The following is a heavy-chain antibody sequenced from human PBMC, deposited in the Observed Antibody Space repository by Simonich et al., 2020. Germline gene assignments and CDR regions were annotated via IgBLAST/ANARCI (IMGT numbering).Heavy chain of an antibody. CDR2: INHRGSP. Sequence: QVQLQQWGAGLLKPSETLSLTCAVYGGSFSGYYWSWIRQPPGKGLEWIGEINHRGSPNYNPSLKSRVTISVDTSKNQFSLKLSSVTAADTAVYYCARPLGIIWAFDIWGQGTMVTVSS. CDR1: GGSFSGYY. J-gene: IGHJ3*02. CDR3: ARPLGIIWAFDI. D-gene: IGHD3-16*01. V-gene: IGHV4-34*01.